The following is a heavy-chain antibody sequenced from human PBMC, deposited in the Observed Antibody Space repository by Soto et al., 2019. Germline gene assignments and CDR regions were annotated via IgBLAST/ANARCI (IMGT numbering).Heavy chain of an antibody. CDR2: MYYSGST. J-gene: IGHJ4*02. Sequence: SETLSLTCTVSGGSVSSGSYYWSWIRQPPGKGLECIGYMYYSGSTNYNPSLKSRVTISVDTSKKQFSLKLSSVTAADTAVYYCARAPLRYFDWATWYYFDYWGQGTLVTVSS. CDR3: ARAPLRYFDWATWYYFDY. V-gene: IGHV4-61*01. CDR1: GGSVSSGSYY. D-gene: IGHD3-9*01.